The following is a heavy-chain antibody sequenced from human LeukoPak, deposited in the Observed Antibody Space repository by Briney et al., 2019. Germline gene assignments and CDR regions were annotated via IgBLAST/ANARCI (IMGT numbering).Heavy chain of an antibody. J-gene: IGHJ4*02. CDR1: GGSVSTGIYY. Sequence: PSETLSLTCTVSGGSVSTGIYYWSWIRQPPGKGLEWIGYINYSGSTNDNPSLKSRVTISIDTSKNQFSLKLSSVTAADTAVYYCAGGPWGFRGVLDYWGQGTLVTVSS. CDR2: INYSGST. V-gene: IGHV4-61*01. D-gene: IGHD3-10*01. CDR3: AGGPWGFRGVLDY.